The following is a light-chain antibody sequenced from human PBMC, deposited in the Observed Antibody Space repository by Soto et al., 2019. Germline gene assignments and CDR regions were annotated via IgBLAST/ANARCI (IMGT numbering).Light chain of an antibody. J-gene: IGLJ2*01. CDR3: SSFTISRNTVI. V-gene: IGLV2-14*01. CDR1: SSDVDGYNY. Sequence: QSALTQPDSVSGSPGQSITIFCTGTSSDVDGYNYVSWYQYHPGKAPKLMIYDVNNRPSGVSNRFSGSKSGNTASLTISGLQAEDEADYYCSSFTISRNTVIFGGGTKLTVL. CDR2: DVN.